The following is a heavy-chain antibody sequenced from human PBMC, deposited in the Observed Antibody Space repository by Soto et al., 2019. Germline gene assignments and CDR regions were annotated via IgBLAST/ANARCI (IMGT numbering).Heavy chain of an antibody. D-gene: IGHD2-15*01. Sequence: SETLSLTCAVYGGSFSGYYWSWIRQPPGKGLEWIGEINHSGSTNYNPSLKSRVTISVDTSKNQFSLKLSSVTAADTAVYYCGRVPMRRIYCSGGSGKSDYWGQGTLVTVSS. V-gene: IGHV4-34*01. J-gene: IGHJ4*02. CDR1: GGSFSGYY. CDR3: GRVPMRRIYCSGGSGKSDY. CDR2: INHSGST.